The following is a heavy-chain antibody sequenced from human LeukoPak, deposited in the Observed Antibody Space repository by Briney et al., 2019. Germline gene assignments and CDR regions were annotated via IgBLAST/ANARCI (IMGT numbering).Heavy chain of an antibody. D-gene: IGHD4-11*01. CDR2: INPNSGGT. J-gene: IGHJ5*02. Sequence: ASVKVSCKASGYTFTGYYMHWVRQAPGQGLEWMGWINPNSGGTNYAQKFQGRVTMTRDASISTAYMELSRLRSDDTAVYYCAREGVYSNYEVYDPWGQGTLVTVSS. V-gene: IGHV1-2*02. CDR1: GYTFTGYY. CDR3: AREGVYSNYEVYDP.